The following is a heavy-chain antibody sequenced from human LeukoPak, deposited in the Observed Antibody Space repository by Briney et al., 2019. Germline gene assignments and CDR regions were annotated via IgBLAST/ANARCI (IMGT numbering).Heavy chain of an antibody. V-gene: IGHV1-2*06. D-gene: IGHD2-2*01. Sequence: SVKVSCKASGYTFTGYYMHWVRQAPGQGLEWMGRINPSSGGTNYAQKFQGRVTMTRDTSISTAYMELSRLRSDDTAVYYCARDPSGYGVPFDYWGQGTLVTVSS. CDR2: INPSSGGT. CDR1: GYTFTGYY. CDR3: ARDPSGYGVPFDY. J-gene: IGHJ4*02.